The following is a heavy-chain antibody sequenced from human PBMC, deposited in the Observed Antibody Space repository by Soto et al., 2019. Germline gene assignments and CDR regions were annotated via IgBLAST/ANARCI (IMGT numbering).Heavy chain of an antibody. CDR1: GGSISSGDYY. CDR2: IYYSGST. V-gene: IGHV4-30-4*01. Sequence: SETLSLTCTVSGGSISSGDYYWSWIRQPPGKGLEWIGYIYYSGSTYYNPSLKSRVTISVDTSKNQFSLKLSSVTAADTAVYYCARASEPPGYFDYWGQGTLVTVSS. J-gene: IGHJ4*02. CDR3: ARASEPPGYFDY.